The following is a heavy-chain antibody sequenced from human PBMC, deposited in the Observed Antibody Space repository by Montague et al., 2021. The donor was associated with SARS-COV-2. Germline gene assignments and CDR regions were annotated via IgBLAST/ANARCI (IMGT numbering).Heavy chain of an antibody. V-gene: IGHV4-39*02. CDR1: GGSISSSNYY. Sequence: SETRSLTCTVSGGSISSSNYYWDWIRQPPGKGLEWIGSIYDSGSTYYXPSLKSRVTISVDTSKNHFSLKLSSVTAADTAVYYCARRGRKLLPVATTIGGFDIWGKGTMVTVSS. CDR3: ARRGRKLLPVATTIGGFDI. CDR2: IYDSGST. J-gene: IGHJ3*02. D-gene: IGHD5-12*01.